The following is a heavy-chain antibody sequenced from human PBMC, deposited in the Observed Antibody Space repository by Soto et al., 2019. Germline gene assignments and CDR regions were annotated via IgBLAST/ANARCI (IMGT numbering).Heavy chain of an antibody. J-gene: IGHJ4*02. CDR3: AHRRSYGSGSYFDY. D-gene: IGHD3-10*01. CDR2: IYWDDDK. Sequence: QITLKESGPTLVKPTQNLTLTCTFSGFSLSTSGVGVGWIRQPPGKALEWLALIYWDDDKRYSPSLKSRLTITKDTSKNQVVLTMTNMDPVDTATYYCAHRRSYGSGSYFDYWGQGTLVTVSS. CDR1: GFSLSTSGVG. V-gene: IGHV2-5*02.